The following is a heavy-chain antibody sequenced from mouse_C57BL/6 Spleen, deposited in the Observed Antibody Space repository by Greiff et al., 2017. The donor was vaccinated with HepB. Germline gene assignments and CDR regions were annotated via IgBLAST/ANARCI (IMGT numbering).Heavy chain of an antibody. CDR1: GFTFSSYA. CDR3: TRDPGDY. V-gene: IGHV5-9-1*02. Sequence: EVKVEESGEGLVKPGGSLKLSCAASGFTFSSYAMSWVRQTPEKRLEWVAYISSGGDYIYYADTVKGRFTISRDNARNTLYLQMSSLKSEDTAMYYCTRDPGDYWGQGTTLTVSS. J-gene: IGHJ2*01. CDR2: ISSGGDYI.